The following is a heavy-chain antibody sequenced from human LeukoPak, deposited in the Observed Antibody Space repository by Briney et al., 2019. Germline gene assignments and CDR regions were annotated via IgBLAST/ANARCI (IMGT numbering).Heavy chain of an antibody. CDR1: GDSIRNYL. CDR2: IYASGST. D-gene: IGHD3-22*01. CDR3: ARESKSYDGSGYYHDY. Sequence: SETLCLTCSASGDSIRNYLWTWIRKPAGKGLEWIGRIYASGSTGYNPSLRSRVTMSVATSRNQFSLKLTSVTAADTAVYYCARESKSYDGSGYYHDYWGQGTLVTVSS. V-gene: IGHV4-4*07. J-gene: IGHJ4*02.